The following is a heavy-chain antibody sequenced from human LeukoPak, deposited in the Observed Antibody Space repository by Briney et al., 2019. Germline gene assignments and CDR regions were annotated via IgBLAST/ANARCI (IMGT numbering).Heavy chain of an antibody. CDR3: ARSGEAAAVRY. D-gene: IGHD6-13*01. CDR1: GYTLTNYY. V-gene: IGHV1-46*01. Sequence: GASVKVSCKASGYTLTNYYIHWVRQAPGQGLEWMGISNPNGGSTSYAQQFQGRVTMTRDTSTSTVYMELTSLRSEDTALYYCARSGEAAAVRYWGQGTLVTVSS. CDR2: SNPNGGST. J-gene: IGHJ4*02.